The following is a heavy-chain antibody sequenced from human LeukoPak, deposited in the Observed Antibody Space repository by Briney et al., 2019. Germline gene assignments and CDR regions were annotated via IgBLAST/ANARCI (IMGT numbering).Heavy chain of an antibody. V-gene: IGHV1-18*04. CDR2: ISAYNGNT. CDR3: ARGPMGEQFDY. CDR1: GYTFTSYY. J-gene: IGHJ4*02. Sequence: ASVKVSCKASGYTFTSYYMHWVRQAPGQGLEWMGWISAYNGNTNYAQKLQGRVTMTTDTSTSTASVELRSLRSDDTAVYYCARGPMGEQFDYWGQGTLVTVSS. D-gene: IGHD2-21*01.